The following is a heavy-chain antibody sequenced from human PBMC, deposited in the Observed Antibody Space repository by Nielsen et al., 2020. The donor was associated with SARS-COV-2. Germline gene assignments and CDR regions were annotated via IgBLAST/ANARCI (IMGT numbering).Heavy chain of an antibody. Sequence: GESLKISCAASGFTFNIYAMAWVRRAPGRGLQWVTGVSASGGSTYYTDSVKGRFSFSRDNSKNTLFLQMHSLRVEDTAPYYCAKDGVVRGDALDLWGQGTMVTVSS. CDR2: VSASGGST. CDR3: AKDGVVRGDALDL. D-gene: IGHD3-10*01. CDR1: GFTFNIYA. J-gene: IGHJ3*01. V-gene: IGHV3-23*01.